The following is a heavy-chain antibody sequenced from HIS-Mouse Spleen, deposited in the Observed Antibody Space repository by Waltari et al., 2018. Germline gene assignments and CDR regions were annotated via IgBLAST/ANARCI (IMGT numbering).Heavy chain of an antibody. J-gene: IGHJ2*01. CDR3: AREITIFGVVKSGNWYFDL. CDR1: GYTFTSYG. CDR2: ISAYNGNT. D-gene: IGHD3-3*01. Sequence: QVQLVQSGAEVKKPGASVKVSCKASGYTFTSYGISWVRQAPGQRLEWMGWISAYNGNTNYAQKLQGRVTMTTDTSTSTAYMELRSLRSDDTAVYYCAREITIFGVVKSGNWYFDLWGRGTLVTVSS. V-gene: IGHV1-18*01.